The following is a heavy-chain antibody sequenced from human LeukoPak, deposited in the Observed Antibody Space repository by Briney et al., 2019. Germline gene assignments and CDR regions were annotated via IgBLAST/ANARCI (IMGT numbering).Heavy chain of an antibody. Sequence: GESLKICCKSSGDTFTNYWIGWVRQMPGKGLEWMGIIFPGDSDTRYSPSFQGQVTISADKSISTAYLQWSSLKASDTAMYYCARPRMYGGNTNWYFDLWGRGTLVTVSS. CDR2: IFPGDSDT. D-gene: IGHD4-23*01. CDR3: ARPRMYGGNTNWYFDL. CDR1: GDTFTNYW. J-gene: IGHJ2*01. V-gene: IGHV5-51*01.